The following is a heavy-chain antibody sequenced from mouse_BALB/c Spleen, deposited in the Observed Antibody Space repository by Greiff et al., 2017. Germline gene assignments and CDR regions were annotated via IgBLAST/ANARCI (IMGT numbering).Heavy chain of an antibody. CDR1: GYSFTSYY. CDR3: ARGGVRHGYYFDY. CDR2: IDPFNGGT. Sequence: EVQLQQSGPELVKPGASVKISCKASGYSFTSYYMHWVKQSHGKGLEWIGYIDPFNGGTSYNQKFKGKATLTVDKSTSTAYVHLRSLTSEDSAVYYCARGGVRHGYYFDYWGQGTTLTVSS. D-gene: IGHD2-14*01. J-gene: IGHJ2*01. V-gene: IGHV1-31*01.